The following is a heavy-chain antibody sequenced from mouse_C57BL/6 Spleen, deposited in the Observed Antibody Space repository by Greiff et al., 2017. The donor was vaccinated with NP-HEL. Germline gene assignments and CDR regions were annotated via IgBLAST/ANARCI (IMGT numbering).Heavy chain of an antibody. V-gene: IGHV8-12*01. CDR1: GFSLSTSGMG. CDR2: IYWDYDK. J-gene: IGHJ4*01. D-gene: IGHD4-1*01. CDR3: ARRANWDPYAMDY. Sequence: QVTLKECGPGILQSSQTLSLTCSFSGFSLSTSGMGVSWIRQPSGKGLEWLAHIYWDYDKRYNPSLKSRPTISKNTSRHQVFLKITSVDTADTATYYCARRANWDPYAMDYWGQGTSVTVSS.